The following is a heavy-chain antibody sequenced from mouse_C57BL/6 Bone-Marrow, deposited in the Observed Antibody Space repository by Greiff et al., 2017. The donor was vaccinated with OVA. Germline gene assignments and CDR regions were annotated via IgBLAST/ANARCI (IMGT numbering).Heavy chain of an antibody. D-gene: IGHD2-1*01. CDR3: AREGNCVFSWFAY. J-gene: IGHJ3*01. Sequence: QVQLQQPGAELVMPGASVKLSCKASGYTFTSYWMHWVKQRPGQGLEWIGEIDPSDSYTNYNQKFKGKSTLTVDKSSSTAYMQLSSLTSEDSAVYYCAREGNCVFSWFAYWGQGTLVTVSA. CDR2: IDPSDSYT. V-gene: IGHV1-69*01. CDR1: GYTFTSYW.